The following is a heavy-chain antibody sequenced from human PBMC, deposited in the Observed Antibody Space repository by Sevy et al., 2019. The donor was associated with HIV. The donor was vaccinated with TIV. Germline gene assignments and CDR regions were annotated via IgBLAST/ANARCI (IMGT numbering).Heavy chain of an antibody. CDR3: ARESGSDWYLDY. CDR2: IFNDGKTK. V-gene: IGHV3-33*01. D-gene: IGHD2-21*02. CDR1: GFIFSRYG. Sequence: GGSLRPSCKASGFIFSRYGVHWVRQAPGKGLEWVASIFNDGKTKYYGDSVKGRFTISRDDSKNTLYLQMDSLRAEDTAVYYCARESGSDWYLDYWGQGTLVTVSS. J-gene: IGHJ4*02.